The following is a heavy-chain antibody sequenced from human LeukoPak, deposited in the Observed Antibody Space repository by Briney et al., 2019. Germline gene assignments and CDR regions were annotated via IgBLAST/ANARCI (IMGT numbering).Heavy chain of an antibody. D-gene: IGHD6-13*01. Sequence: GESLKISCAASGFTFSSYEMNWVRQAPGKGLEWVSYISTSGTSIYYADSVKGRFTISRDNAKNSLYLQMNSLRAEDTAVYYCARKYSSSWSGFDPWGQGTLVTVSS. CDR3: ARKYSSSWSGFDP. CDR2: ISTSGTSI. J-gene: IGHJ5*02. CDR1: GFTFSSYE. V-gene: IGHV3-48*03.